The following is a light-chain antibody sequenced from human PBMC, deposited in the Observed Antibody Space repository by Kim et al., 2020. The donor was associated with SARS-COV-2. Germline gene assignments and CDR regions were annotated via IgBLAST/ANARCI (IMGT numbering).Light chain of an antibody. J-gene: IGKJ5*01. CDR2: AAS. CDR1: QGISTS. Sequence: SVGDRVTISHRARQGISTSVIWYHHKAGKAPKLLIYAASSLQSGVPSRFSGSGSETDFTLTISSLHPEDFATYTGQHTNSIPHITFCQGTRLEI. CDR3: QHTNSIPHIT. V-gene: IGKV1-39*01.